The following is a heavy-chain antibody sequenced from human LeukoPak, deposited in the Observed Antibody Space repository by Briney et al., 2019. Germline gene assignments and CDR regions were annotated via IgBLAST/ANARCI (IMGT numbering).Heavy chain of an antibody. CDR3: AKDPYYYYYMDV. J-gene: IGHJ6*03. CDR2: ISGSGGGT. V-gene: IGHV3-23*01. Sequence: GGSLRLSCAASGFTFSSYAMSWVRQAPGKGLEWVSAISGSGGGTYYADSVKGRFTISRDNSKNTLYLQMNSLRAEDTAVYYCAKDPYYYYYMDVWGKGTTVTVSS. CDR1: GFTFSSYA.